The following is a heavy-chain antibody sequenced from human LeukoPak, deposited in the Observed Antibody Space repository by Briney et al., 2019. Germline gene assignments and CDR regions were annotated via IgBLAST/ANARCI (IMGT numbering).Heavy chain of an antibody. Sequence: GGSLRLSCAASGFTVSSNYMSWVRQAPGKGLEWVSVIYSGGSTYYADSVKGRFTISRDNSKNTLYQQMNSLRAEDSAVYYCAKGYVWGSYRPYYFDYGGQGTLVTVSS. CDR1: GFTVSSNY. J-gene: IGHJ4*02. D-gene: IGHD3-16*02. CDR2: IYSGGST. CDR3: AKGYVWGSYRPYYFDY. V-gene: IGHV3-53*01.